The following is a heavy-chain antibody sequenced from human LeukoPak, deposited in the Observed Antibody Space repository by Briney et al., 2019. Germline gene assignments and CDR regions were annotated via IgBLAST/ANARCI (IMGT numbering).Heavy chain of an antibody. CDR2: IYYSGST. CDR1: GGSISSGDYY. V-gene: IGHV4-30-4*01. Sequence: SQTLSLTCTVSGGSISSGDYYWRWIRQPPGKGLEWIGYIYYSGSTYYNPSLKSRVTISVDTSKNQFSLKLSSVTAADTAVYYCARVTVGYLVATREERFDPWGQGTLVTVSS. J-gene: IGHJ5*02. CDR3: ARVTVGYLVATREERFDP. D-gene: IGHD5-12*01.